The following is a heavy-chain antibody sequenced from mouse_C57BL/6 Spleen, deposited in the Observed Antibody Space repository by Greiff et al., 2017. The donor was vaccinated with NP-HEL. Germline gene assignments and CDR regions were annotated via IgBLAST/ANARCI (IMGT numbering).Heavy chain of an antibody. V-gene: IGHV1-69*01. CDR3: ARRSSSGYMYYLDY. CDR2: IDPSDSYT. Sequence: QVQLQQPGAELVMPGASVKLSCKASGYTFTSYWMHWVKQRPGQGLEWIGEIDPSDSYTNYNQKFKGKSTLTVDKPSSTAYMQLSSLTSEDSAVYYCARRSSSGYMYYLDYWGQGTTLTVSS. D-gene: IGHD3-2*02. CDR1: GYTFTSYW. J-gene: IGHJ2*01.